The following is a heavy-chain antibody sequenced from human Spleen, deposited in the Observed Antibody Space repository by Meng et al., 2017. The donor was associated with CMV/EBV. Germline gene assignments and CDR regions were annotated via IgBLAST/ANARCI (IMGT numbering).Heavy chain of an antibody. V-gene: IGHV4-4*02. CDR1: SGSVIISSW. CDR2: VHHSGTT. J-gene: IGHJ4*02. D-gene: IGHD3-16*02. CDR3: ARVGVWGTYRYSIDS. Sequence: SGSVIISSWWTWVRQPPGEGLEGIGEVHHSGTTNYNPSLKSRLTISVDKSKNQFSLSLNFVTAADTAMYYCARVGVWGTYRYSIDSWGPGVLVTVSS.